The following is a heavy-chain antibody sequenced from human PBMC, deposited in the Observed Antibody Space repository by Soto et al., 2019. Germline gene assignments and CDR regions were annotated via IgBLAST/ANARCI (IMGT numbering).Heavy chain of an antibody. CDR3: AREGVAPYYYYGMDV. V-gene: IGHV1-8*01. CDR1: GYTFTSYH. CDR2: MNPNSGNT. J-gene: IGHJ6*02. D-gene: IGHD5-12*01. Sequence: ASVKVSCKASGYTFTSYHINWVRQAAGQGLEWMGWMNPNSGNTGYALKFQGRVTMTTDTSTSTVHMEVRSLRSDDTAVYYCAREGVAPYYYYGMDVWGQGTPVTVSS.